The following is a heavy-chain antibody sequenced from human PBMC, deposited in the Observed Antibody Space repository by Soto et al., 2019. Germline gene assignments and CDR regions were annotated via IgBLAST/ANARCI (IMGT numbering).Heavy chain of an antibody. CDR2: IIPIFGTA. D-gene: IGHD3-22*01. J-gene: IGHJ5*02. CDR3: ARDLIGYYDSSGYR. V-gene: IGHV1-69*13. CDR1: GGTFSSYA. Sequence: GASVKVSCKASGGTFSSYAISWVRQAPGQGLEWMGGIIPIFGTANYAQKFQGRVTITADESTSTAYMELSSLRSEDTAVYYCARDLIGYYDSSGYRWGQGTLVTVSS.